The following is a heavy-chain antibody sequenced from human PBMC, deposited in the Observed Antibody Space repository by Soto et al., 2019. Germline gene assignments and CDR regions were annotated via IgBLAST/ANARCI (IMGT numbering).Heavy chain of an antibody. V-gene: IGHV4-31*03. D-gene: IGHD3-22*01. CDR3: ARVGFYDSSGYDSRYFDY. CDR1: GGSISSGGYY. CDR2: IYYSGST. J-gene: IGHJ4*02. Sequence: SETLSLTCTVSGGSISSGGYYWSWIRQHPGKGLEWIGYIYYSGSTYYNPSLKSRVTISVDTSKNQFSLKLSSVTAADTAVYYCARVGFYDSSGYDSRYFDYWGQGTLVTVSS.